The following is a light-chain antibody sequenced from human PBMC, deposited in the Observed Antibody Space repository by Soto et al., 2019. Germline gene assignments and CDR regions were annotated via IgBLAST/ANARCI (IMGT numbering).Light chain of an antibody. Sequence: DIQMTQSPSSVSASVGDRVTITCRASQDVSRWLAWYQQKPGRAPKLLISGSSSLQSGVPPRFSGSGSGTDFNLPVSSLQPEDFATYYCQQAESFPLTFGGGTKVEIK. CDR1: QDVSRW. J-gene: IGKJ4*01. CDR2: GSS. CDR3: QQAESFPLT. V-gene: IGKV1-12*01.